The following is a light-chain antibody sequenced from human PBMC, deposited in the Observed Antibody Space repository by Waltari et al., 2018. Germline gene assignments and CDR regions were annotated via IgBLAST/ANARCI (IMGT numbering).Light chain of an antibody. CDR2: VAS. CDR3: QQYNGYSGT. V-gene: IGKV1-5*01. J-gene: IGKJ1*01. Sequence: DIQMTQSPSTLSASVGDRVTITCRASQSISWWLAWYQNKPGKAPRLLFYVASSLQNGVPSRFSGSGSDTEFTLTISSLQPDDFATYYCQQYNGYSGTFGQGTKVEIK. CDR1: QSISWW.